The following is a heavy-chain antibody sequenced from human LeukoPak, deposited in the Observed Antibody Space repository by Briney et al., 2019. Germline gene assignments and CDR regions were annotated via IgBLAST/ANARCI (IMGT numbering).Heavy chain of an antibody. CDR1: GFTFSTYA. Sequence: GGSLRLSCAASGFTFSTYAMSWVRQAPGKGLEWVSSLSGSGGSTDYADPVKGRFTISRDNSKNTLYLQMNSLRAEDTAVYYCAKYGSGSYLVGYWGQGTLVTVSS. D-gene: IGHD3-10*01. J-gene: IGHJ4*02. CDR2: LSGSGGST. V-gene: IGHV3-23*01. CDR3: AKYGSGSYLVGY.